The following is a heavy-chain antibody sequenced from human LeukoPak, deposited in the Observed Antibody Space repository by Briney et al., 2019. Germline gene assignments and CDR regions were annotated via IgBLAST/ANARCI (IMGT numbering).Heavy chain of an antibody. CDR1: GYTFTSYG. Sequence: ASVKVSCKASGYTFTSYGISWVRQAPGQGLEWMGIINPGGDSTSYAQKFQGRVTMTRDMSTSTDYMELSSLRYEDTAVYYCARDNSLGATAAGGKTAWWFDPWGQGTLVTVSS. CDR3: ARDNSLGATAAGGKTAWWFDP. D-gene: IGHD1-26*01. J-gene: IGHJ5*02. V-gene: IGHV1-46*01. CDR2: INPGGDST.